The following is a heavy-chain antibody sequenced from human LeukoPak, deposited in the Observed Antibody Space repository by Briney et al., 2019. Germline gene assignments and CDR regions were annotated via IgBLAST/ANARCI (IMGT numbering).Heavy chain of an antibody. Sequence: PGGSLRLSCAASGFTVSSNYMSWVRQAPGKGLEWVSVIYSGGSTYYADSVKGRFTISRDNSKNTLYLQMNSLRAEDTAVYYCARALRPVYFQHWGQGTLVTVSS. D-gene: IGHD5-12*01. CDR3: ARALRPVYFQH. CDR1: GFTVSSNY. V-gene: IGHV3-53*01. CDR2: IYSGGST. J-gene: IGHJ1*01.